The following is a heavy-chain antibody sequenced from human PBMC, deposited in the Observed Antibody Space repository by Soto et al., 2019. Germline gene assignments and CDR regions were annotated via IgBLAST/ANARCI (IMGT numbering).Heavy chain of an antibody. CDR2: VSAGGTSA. V-gene: IGHV3-23*01. CDR3: ADRCSGGRCSPFDN. Sequence: EVQLLESGGGLVQPGRSLRLSCAASGFTFSSYAMGWVRQAPGKGLEWVSAVSAGGTSAYYAASVEGRFTISRYNSKNTLYLKMNRLRVEDTARYYCADRCSGGRCSPFDNWGQGTLVTVAS. CDR1: GFTFSSYA. J-gene: IGHJ4*02. D-gene: IGHD2-15*01.